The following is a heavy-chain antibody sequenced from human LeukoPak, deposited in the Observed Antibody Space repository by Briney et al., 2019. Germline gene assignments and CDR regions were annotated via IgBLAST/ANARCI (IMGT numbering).Heavy chain of an antibody. J-gene: IGHJ4*02. CDR3: ATILYG. CDR1: GFTSTSYW. V-gene: IGHV3-53*01. Sequence: PGGSLRLSCAASGFTSTSYWMTWVRQAPGKGLEWVATFSSSGRTSYADSVKGRFTISRDTSQNTVFLQMNSLRDEDTALYYCATILYGWGQGTLVTVSS. D-gene: IGHD2-2*02. CDR2: FSSSGRT.